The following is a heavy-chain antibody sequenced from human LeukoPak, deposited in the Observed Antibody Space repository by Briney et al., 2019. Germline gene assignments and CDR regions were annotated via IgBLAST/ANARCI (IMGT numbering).Heavy chain of an antibody. Sequence: GASVKVSCKASGYTFTSYYMHWVRKAPGQGLEWMGIINPSGGSTSYAQKFQGRVTMTRDTSTSTVYMELSSLRSEDTAVYYCASRTSDYYYMDVWGKGTTVTVSS. V-gene: IGHV1-46*01. CDR1: GYTFTSYY. CDR2: INPSGGST. J-gene: IGHJ6*03. CDR3: ASRTSDYYYMDV. D-gene: IGHD1-7*01.